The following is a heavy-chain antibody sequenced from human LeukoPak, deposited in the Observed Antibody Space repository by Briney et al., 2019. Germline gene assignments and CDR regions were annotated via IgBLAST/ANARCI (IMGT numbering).Heavy chain of an antibody. CDR2: INHSGST. V-gene: IGHV4-34*01. CDR1: GGSFRGYY. CDR3: ARGLVGFLGTPPRTLDY. J-gene: IGHJ4*02. Sequence: SETLSLTCAVYGGSFRGYYWSWIRQPPGKGLEWFGKINHSGSTNYNPSLKSRVTTSVDTSKNQFSLKLSSVTAADTAVYHCARGLVGFLGTPPRTLDYWGQGTLVTVSS. D-gene: IGHD3-3*01.